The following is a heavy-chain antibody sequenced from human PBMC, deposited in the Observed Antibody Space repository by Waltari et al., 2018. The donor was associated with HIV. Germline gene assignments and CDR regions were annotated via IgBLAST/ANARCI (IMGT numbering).Heavy chain of an antibody. D-gene: IGHD2-8*02. Sequence: EVRLVESGGGSIQPGGSLRLSCAASGFSVRNNYLTWVRQTPGRGLEWVSVVYSGGGTEYADSVRGRFTISRDTSGNTLYLQMHSLRAEDTAVYYCAMTSPAGTGGYPGYFQHWGQGTLVTVSS. CDR3: AMTSPAGTGGYPGYFQH. J-gene: IGHJ1*01. V-gene: IGHV3-53*01. CDR1: GFSVRNNY. CDR2: VYSGGGT.